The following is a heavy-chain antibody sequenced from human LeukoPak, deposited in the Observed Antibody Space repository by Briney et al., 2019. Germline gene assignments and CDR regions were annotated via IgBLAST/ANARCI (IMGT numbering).Heavy chain of an antibody. CDR1: GYSFTSYW. V-gene: IGHV5-51*01. CDR3: ARLPRTSGGDYVLAFDY. CDR2: IYPGDSDT. D-gene: IGHD2-21*02. Sequence: GESLKISCKGSGYSFTSYWIGWVRQMPGKGLEWMGIIYPGDSDTRYSPSFQGQVTISADKSISTAYLQWSSLEASDTAMYYCARLPRTSGGDYVLAFDYWGQGTLVTVSS. J-gene: IGHJ4*02.